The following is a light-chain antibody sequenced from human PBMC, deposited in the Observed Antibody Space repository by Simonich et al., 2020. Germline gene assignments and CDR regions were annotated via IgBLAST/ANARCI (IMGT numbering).Light chain of an antibody. CDR2: AAS. Sequence: DIQMTQSPSSLSASVGDRVTITCRASQSISSYLNWYQQKPGKAPKLLIYAASSLQSGVPSRFSGSGSGTDFTLNNSSLQPEDCATYYCQQSYRTPRTFGQGTKVEIK. J-gene: IGKJ1*01. CDR3: QQSYRTPRT. V-gene: IGKV1-39*01. CDR1: QSISSY.